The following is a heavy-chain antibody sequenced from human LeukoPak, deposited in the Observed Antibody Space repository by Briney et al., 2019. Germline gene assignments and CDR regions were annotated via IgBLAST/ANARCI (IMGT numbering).Heavy chain of an antibody. J-gene: IGHJ4*02. D-gene: IGHD6-13*01. CDR1: GFTFSSYA. Sequence: GGSLRLSCAASGFTFSSYAMSWVRQAPGKGLEWVSAISGSGGSTYYADSVKGRFTISRDNSKNTLYLQMNSLRAEDTAVYYCANPLYSSSWYEFDYWGQGTLVTVSS. CDR2: ISGSGGST. CDR3: ANPLYSSSWYEFDY. V-gene: IGHV3-23*01.